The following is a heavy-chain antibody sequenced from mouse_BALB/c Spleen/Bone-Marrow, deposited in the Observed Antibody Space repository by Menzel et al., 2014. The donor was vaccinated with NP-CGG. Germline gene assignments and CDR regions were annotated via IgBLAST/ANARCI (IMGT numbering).Heavy chain of an antibody. D-gene: IGHD2-4*01. J-gene: IGHJ3*01. CDR1: GFTFNNYG. CDR3: ARHAYYDQTEVSFVY. V-gene: IGHV5-9-2*01. Sequence: EVKVVESGGGLVKSGGSLKLSCAASGFTFNNYGMSWVRQTPEKRLEWVATISGGDSYTFYPDSVKGRFTISRDNAKNDLYLQLSSLRSEDTALYYCARHAYYDQTEVSFVYWGQGTLVTVSA. CDR2: ISGGDSYT.